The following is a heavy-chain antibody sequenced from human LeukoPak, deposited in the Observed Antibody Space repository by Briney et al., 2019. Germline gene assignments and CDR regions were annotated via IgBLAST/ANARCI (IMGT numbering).Heavy chain of an antibody. J-gene: IGHJ4*02. CDR3: AKLRWIQLYYFDY. CDR2: ISGSGGST. Sequence: GGSLSLSCAASGFTFSSYAMSWVRQAPGKGLEWVSAISGSGGSTYYADSVKGRFTISRDNSKNTLYLQMNSLRAEDTAVYYCAKLRWIQLYYFDYWGQGTLVTVSS. D-gene: IGHD5-18*01. CDR1: GFTFSSYA. V-gene: IGHV3-23*01.